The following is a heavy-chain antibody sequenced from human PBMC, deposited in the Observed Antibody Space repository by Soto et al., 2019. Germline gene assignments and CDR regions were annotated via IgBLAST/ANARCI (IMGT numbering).Heavy chain of an antibody. CDR2: IYYDDGST. J-gene: IGHJ6*02. Sequence: EVQLVETGGGLIQPGGSLRLSCAVSGFTVSTNYMSWDRQAPGKGLEWVSVIYYDDGSTYYAGSVTGRFSISRDSSRNTLYLQMNSLRAEDTAVYYWASGQQVILRYYYGLDVWGQGTTVTVSS. D-gene: IGHD6-13*01. V-gene: IGHV3-53*02. CDR3: ASGQQVILRYYYGLDV. CDR1: GFTVSTNY.